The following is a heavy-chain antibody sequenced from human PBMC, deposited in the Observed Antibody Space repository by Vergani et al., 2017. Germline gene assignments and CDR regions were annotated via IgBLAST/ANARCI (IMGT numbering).Heavy chain of an antibody. Sequence: QVQLQQWGAGLLKPSETLSLTCTVSGGSISSYYWSWIRQPPGKGLEWIGYIYYSGSTNYNPSLKSRFTISVDTSKNQFSLKLSSVTAADTAVYYCARRRYLKDSFDYWGQGTLVTVSS. V-gene: IGHV4-59*08. CDR3: ARRRYLKDSFDY. J-gene: IGHJ4*02. CDR2: IYYSGST. D-gene: IGHD1-1*01. CDR1: GGSISSYY.